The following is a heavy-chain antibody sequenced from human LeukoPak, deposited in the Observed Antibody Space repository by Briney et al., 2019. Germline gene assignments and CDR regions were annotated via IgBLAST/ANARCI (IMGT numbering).Heavy chain of an antibody. J-gene: IGHJ3*02. Sequence: ASVKVSCKASGYTFTGYYMHWVRQAPGQGLEWMGWINPNSGGTNYAQKFQGRVTMTRDTSISTAYMELSRRRSDDTAVYYCASSGPTIFGVVILDAFDIWGQGTMVTVSS. CDR2: INPNSGGT. V-gene: IGHV1-2*02. CDR3: ASSGPTIFGVVILDAFDI. D-gene: IGHD3-3*01. CDR1: GYTFTGYY.